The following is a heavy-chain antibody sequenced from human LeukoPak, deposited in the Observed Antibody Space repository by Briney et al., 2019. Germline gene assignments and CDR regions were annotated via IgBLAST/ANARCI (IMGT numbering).Heavy chain of an antibody. Sequence: PGGSLRLSCAASGFTFSSYSMNWVRQAPGKGLEWVSSISSSSSYIYYADSVKGRFTISRDNAKNSLYLQMNSLRAEDTAVYYCARDQYYYGSGSNFDYWGQGTLVTVSS. V-gene: IGHV3-21*01. CDR1: GFTFSSYS. CDR3: ARDQYYYGSGSNFDY. J-gene: IGHJ4*02. D-gene: IGHD3-10*01. CDR2: ISSSSSYI.